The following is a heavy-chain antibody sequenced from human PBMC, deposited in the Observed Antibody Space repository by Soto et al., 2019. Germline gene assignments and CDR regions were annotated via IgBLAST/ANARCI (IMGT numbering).Heavy chain of an antibody. V-gene: IGHV4-39*01. CDR1: GFSISSSSYY. Sequence: PAETLSLTCTVSGFSISSSSYYWGWLRQPPGKGLEWIGRIYYSGRTNNNPPPKGRATIPVATAKTQYSLKLSSVTAADTAVSSCARQGTTVTPEWSAPWGQGTLVTVSS. CDR3: ARQGTTVTPEWSAP. J-gene: IGHJ5*02. CDR2: IYYSGRT. D-gene: IGHD4-17*01.